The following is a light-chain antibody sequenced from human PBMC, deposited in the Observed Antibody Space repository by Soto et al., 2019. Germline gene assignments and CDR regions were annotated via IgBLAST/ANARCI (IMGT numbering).Light chain of an antibody. Sequence: DIVLTQSPGTLSLSPGERATLSCRASQSVNNNFLAWYQQKPGQAPRLLIYGASSRATGIPDMFSGSGSGTDFTLTINRLDPEDFAVYYCQHYVTYPLTFGGGTKVEIK. J-gene: IGKJ4*01. CDR2: GAS. V-gene: IGKV3-20*01. CDR1: QSVNNNF. CDR3: QHYVTYPLT.